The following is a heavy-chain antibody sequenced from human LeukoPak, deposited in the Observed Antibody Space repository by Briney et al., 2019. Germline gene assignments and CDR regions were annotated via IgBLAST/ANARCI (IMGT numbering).Heavy chain of an antibody. D-gene: IGHD4-11*01. CDR1: SGSISSSNYY. V-gene: IGHV4-39*01. CDR2: LYYDGRT. CDR3: ARRTTVTIPFGY. Sequence: SETLSLTCTVFSGSISSSNYYWAWFRQPPGKGLDWIGSLYYDGRTYYNPSLESRLTISVDTSNNQFSLKLTSVTATDTAVYYCARRTTVTIPFGYWGQGTLVTVSS. J-gene: IGHJ4*02.